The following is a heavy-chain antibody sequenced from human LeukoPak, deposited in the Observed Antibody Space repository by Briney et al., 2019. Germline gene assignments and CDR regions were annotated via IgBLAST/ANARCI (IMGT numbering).Heavy chain of an antibody. CDR2: IYYSGST. Sequence: SETLSLTCTVSGGSISSSSYYWGWIRQPPGKGLEWIGSIYYSGSTYYNPSLKSRVTISVDTSKNQFSLKLSSATAADTAVYYCAREKTYYYDSSGYYYPFDYWGQGTLVTVSS. J-gene: IGHJ4*02. CDR3: AREKTYYYDSSGYYYPFDY. CDR1: GGSISSSSYY. D-gene: IGHD3-22*01. V-gene: IGHV4-39*07.